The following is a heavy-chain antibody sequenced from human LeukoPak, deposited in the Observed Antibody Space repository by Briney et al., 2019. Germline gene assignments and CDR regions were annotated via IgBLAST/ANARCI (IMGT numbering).Heavy chain of an antibody. Sequence: GGSLRLSCAASGFTFDDYGMSWVRQAPGKGLEWVSAISGTGGTTYYSDSVKGRFTISRDNSKNTLYLQMNTLTAEDTAIYYCSKGRSMLGELSGDYWGQGTLVTVSS. CDR3: SKGRSMLGELSGDY. V-gene: IGHV3-23*01. CDR2: ISGTGGTT. J-gene: IGHJ4*02. CDR1: GFTFDDYG. D-gene: IGHD3-10*02.